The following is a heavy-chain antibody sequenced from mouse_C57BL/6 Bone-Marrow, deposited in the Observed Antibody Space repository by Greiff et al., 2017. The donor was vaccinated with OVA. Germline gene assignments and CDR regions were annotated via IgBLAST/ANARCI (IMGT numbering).Heavy chain of an antibody. D-gene: IGHD2-1*01. V-gene: IGHV14-4*01. Sequence: EVQLQQSGAELVRPGASVKLSCTASGFNIKDDYMHWVKQRPEQGLEWIGWIDPGNGDTAYASKFQGKATITADTSSNTSYLQLCGLTSVDTAVYYCPSHGNFDYWGQGTTLTVSS. J-gene: IGHJ2*01. CDR3: PSHGNFDY. CDR1: GFNIKDDY. CDR2: IDPGNGDT.